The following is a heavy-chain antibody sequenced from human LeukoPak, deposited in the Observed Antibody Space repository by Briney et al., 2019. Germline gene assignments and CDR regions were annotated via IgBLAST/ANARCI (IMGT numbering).Heavy chain of an antibody. D-gene: IGHD3-22*01. J-gene: IGHJ4*02. Sequence: GGSLRLSCAVSGLTLSSYWMSWVRQAPGKGLEWVANIKEDGSEKYYVDSVRGRFTISRDNAKNSLFLQMNSLRAEDTAVYYCARGEYYYDGGYWGQGTLVTVSS. CDR3: ARGEYYYDGGY. V-gene: IGHV3-7*04. CDR1: GLTLSSYW. CDR2: IKEDGSEK.